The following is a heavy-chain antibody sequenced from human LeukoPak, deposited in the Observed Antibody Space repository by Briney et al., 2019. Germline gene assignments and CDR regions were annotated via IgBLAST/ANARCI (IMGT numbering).Heavy chain of an antibody. CDR2: INHSGST. V-gene: IGHV4-34*01. J-gene: IGHJ6*02. CDR3: ARVTYYASGSDFYPHNYYGMDV. D-gene: IGHD3-10*01. Sequence: SETLSLTCGVYGGSFSGHYWSWIRQPPGKGLEWIGKINHSGSTNYNPSLKSRVTISVDTSKNQFSLKLSSVTAADTAVYYFARVTYYASGSDFYPHNYYGMDVWGQGTTVTVSS. CDR1: GGSFSGHY.